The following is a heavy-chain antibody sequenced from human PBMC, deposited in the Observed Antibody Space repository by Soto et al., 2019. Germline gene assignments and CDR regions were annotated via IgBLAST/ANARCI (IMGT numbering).Heavy chain of an antibody. D-gene: IGHD4-4*01. CDR3: ARRPVTPYNWFDP. CDR1: GGSFSGYY. J-gene: IGHJ5*02. CDR2: INHSGST. Sequence: QVQLQQWGAGLLKPSETLSLTCAVYGGSFSGYYWSWIRQPPGKGLEWNGEINHSGSTNYNPSLKSRVNRSVDTSKHRFSRKLSSVTAAVTAVYCCARRPVTPYNWFDPWGQGSLVTVSA. V-gene: IGHV4-34*01.